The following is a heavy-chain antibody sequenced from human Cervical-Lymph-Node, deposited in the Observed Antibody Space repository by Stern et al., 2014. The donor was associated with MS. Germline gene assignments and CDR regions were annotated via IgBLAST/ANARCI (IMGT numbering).Heavy chain of an antibody. CDR3: ARVRFYGSGIYYALGDGMDV. D-gene: IGHD3-10*01. J-gene: IGHJ6*02. V-gene: IGHV1-8*01. CDR2: MNPNSGNK. CDR1: GYTFTNYN. Sequence: QAQLVQSGAEVKKPGASVKVSCKASGYTFTNYNIDWVRQATGQGLEWMGWMNPNSGNKGYEHRVQGTVTMTRDTSTSTAYMELSSLKAEDTAVYYCARVRFYGSGIYYALGDGMDVWGQGTTVTVSS.